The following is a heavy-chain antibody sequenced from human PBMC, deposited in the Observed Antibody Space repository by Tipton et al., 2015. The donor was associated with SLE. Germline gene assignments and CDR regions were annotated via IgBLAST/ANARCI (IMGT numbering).Heavy chain of an antibody. Sequence: TLSLTCAVYGGSFSGYFWNWIRQPPGKGLGWIGEINHSGSTNYNPSLKSRVSTSEDTSNNQFSLKLSSVTAADTAVYYCVRGGLPLSFDIWGEGTKVTVSS. CDR1: GGSFSGYF. CDR2: INHSGST. J-gene: IGHJ3*02. V-gene: IGHV4-34*01. D-gene: IGHD2-15*01. CDR3: VRGGLPLSFDI.